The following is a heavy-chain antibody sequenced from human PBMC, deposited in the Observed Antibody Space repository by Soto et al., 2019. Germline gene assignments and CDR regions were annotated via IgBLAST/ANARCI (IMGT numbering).Heavy chain of an antibody. J-gene: IGHJ3*01. CDR2: ISATGTT. CDR3: ARDQSGADDF. D-gene: IGHD2-8*02. CDR1: GDSMSRYY. Sequence: QVQMQESGPGLVEPSETLSLTCTVSGDSMSRYYWSWIRQSAEKGLEWIGRISATGTTSYIPSLKSRITLSVDTSKNQFSLNLKFVTAAATAVYFCARDQSGADDFWGQGTVVTVS. V-gene: IGHV4-4*07.